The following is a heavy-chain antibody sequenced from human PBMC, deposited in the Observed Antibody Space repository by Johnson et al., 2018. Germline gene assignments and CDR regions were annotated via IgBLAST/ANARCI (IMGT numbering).Heavy chain of an antibody. CDR2: IRSKANSYAT. D-gene: IGHD6-19*01. J-gene: IGHJ4*02. CDR1: GFTFSGSA. Sequence: VQLVQSGGGLVQPGGSLKLCCAASGFTFSGSAMHWVRQASGKGLEWVGRIRSKANSYATAYAASVKGRFTISRDDSKNTAYLKMNSLKTEDTAVYYCTRRDIAVAYWEDYWGQGTLVTVSS. V-gene: IGHV3-73*01. CDR3: TRRDIAVAYWEDY.